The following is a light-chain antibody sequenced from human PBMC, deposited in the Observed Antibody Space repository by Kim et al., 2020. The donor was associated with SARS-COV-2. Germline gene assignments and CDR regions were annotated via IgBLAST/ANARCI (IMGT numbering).Light chain of an antibody. J-gene: IGKJ1*01. CDR1: QSVLYSSNNNNY. Sequence: ATINCKYSQSVLYSSNNNNYLAWYQQKPGQPPKLLMSWASTRESGVPDRFSGSGSGTDFTLTISNLQAEDVAVYYCLQYYNIPRTFGQGTKVDIK. V-gene: IGKV4-1*01. CDR2: WAS. CDR3: LQYYNIPRT.